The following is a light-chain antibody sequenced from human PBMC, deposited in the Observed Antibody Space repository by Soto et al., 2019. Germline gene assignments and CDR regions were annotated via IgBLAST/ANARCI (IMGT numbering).Light chain of an antibody. Sequence: LMSKSPLSLPVTPGEPASISCRFSQNLLHSNGYNYLDWYLQKPGQSPQLLIYLGSNRAPGVPDRFSGSGSGTDFTLKISRVEAEDVGVYYCMQALQTPLTFGGGTKVAIK. CDR3: MQALQTPLT. CDR1: QNLLHSNGYNY. J-gene: IGKJ4*01. V-gene: IGKV2-28*01. CDR2: LGS.